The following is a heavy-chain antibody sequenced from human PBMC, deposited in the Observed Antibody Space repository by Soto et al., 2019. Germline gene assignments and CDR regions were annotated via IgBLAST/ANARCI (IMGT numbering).Heavy chain of an antibody. Sequence: GGSLRLSSAASGFTFSSFAMSWVLQAPGRGLDCVSAISGSGGSTYSADAVKGRFAISIDNAKNTLYLQMSSLRAEDTAVYYCARGFSACKGSPPDFWGQGSLVTVSS. V-gene: IGHV3-23*01. CDR3: ARGFSACKGSPPDF. CDR1: GFTFSSFA. D-gene: IGHD2-15*01. J-gene: IGHJ4*02. CDR2: ISGSGGST.